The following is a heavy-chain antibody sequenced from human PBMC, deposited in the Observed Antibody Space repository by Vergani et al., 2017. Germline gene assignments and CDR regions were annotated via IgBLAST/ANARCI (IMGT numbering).Heavy chain of an antibody. J-gene: IGHJ4*02. Sequence: EVQLVESGGGLVQPGGSLRLSCAASGFTVSSNYMSWVRQAPGKGLEGVSVIYSGGSTYYADSVKGRFTISRHNSKNTLYLQMNSLRAEDTAVYYCARDSSYGLFDYWGQGTLVTVSS. V-gene: IGHV3-53*04. CDR2: IYSGGST. CDR1: GFTVSSNY. D-gene: IGHD3-16*01. CDR3: ARDSSYGLFDY.